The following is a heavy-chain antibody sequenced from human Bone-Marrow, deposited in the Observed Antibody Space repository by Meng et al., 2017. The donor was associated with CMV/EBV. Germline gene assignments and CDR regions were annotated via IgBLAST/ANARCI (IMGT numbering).Heavy chain of an antibody. CDR3: ARTVAYDFWSGYGYYYYGMDV. Sequence: GSLRLSCAVYGGSFSGYYWTWIRQPPGKGLEWIGEINHTGSTNYNPSLKSRVTISVDTSKNQFSLKLSSVTAADTAVYYCARTVAYDFWSGYGYYYYGMDVWGQATTVTVSS. J-gene: IGHJ6*02. CDR2: INHTGST. CDR1: GGSFSGYY. V-gene: IGHV4-34*01. D-gene: IGHD3-3*01.